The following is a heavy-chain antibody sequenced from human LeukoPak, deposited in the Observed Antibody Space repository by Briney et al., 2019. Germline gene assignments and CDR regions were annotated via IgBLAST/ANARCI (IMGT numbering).Heavy chain of an antibody. CDR2: IKEDGSER. CDR1: AFIFSGHW. J-gene: IGHJ4*02. Sequence: GGSLRLSCEGSAFIFSGHWMNWVRQTPGKGLEWVASIKEDGSERQYVDSVKGRFTISRDNAKNTLYLQMNSLRAEDTAVYYCAKGPQYQLLYYFDYWGQGTLVTVSS. D-gene: IGHD2-2*01. CDR3: AKGPQYQLLYYFDY. V-gene: IGHV3-7*03.